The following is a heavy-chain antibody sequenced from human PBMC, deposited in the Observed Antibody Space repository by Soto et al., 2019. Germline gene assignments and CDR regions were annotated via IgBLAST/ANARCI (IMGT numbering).Heavy chain of an antibody. CDR2: ISSSRSYI. V-gene: IGHV3-21*03. J-gene: IGHJ4*02. D-gene: IGHD1-26*01. CDR3: ARVSTHSGTKFYFDY. CDR1: GFTFSSYS. Sequence: GGSLRLSCAASGFTFSSYSMNWVRQAPGKGLEWVSSISSSRSYIYYADSVKGRFTISRDNAKNSLYLKMNSLRAEDTAVYYCARVSTHSGTKFYFDYWGQGALVTVSS.